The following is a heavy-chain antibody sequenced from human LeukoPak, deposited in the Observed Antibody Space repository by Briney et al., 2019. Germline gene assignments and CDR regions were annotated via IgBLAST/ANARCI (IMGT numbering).Heavy chain of an antibody. CDR1: GFTFDDYG. Sequence: GGSLRLSCAASGFTFDDYGMSWVRQAPGKGLEWVSCISSSGSTIYYADSVKGRFTISRDDAKKSLYLQMNSLRAEDTAVYYCANSRRSGYWYFDLWGRGTLVTVSS. CDR3: ANSRRSGYWYFDL. J-gene: IGHJ2*01. D-gene: IGHD3-22*01. CDR2: ISSSGSTI. V-gene: IGHV3-11*01.